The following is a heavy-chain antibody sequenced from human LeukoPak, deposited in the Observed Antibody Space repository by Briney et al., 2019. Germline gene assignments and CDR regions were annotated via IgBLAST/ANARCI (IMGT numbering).Heavy chain of an antibody. J-gene: IGHJ5*02. Sequence: SETLSLTCTVSDDSITMYYWTWIRQPPGKGLEWIGYVDHTGSTKFNPSLKSRVTMSVDTSKNQFSLKLNSVTAADTAVYYCARDYDVLTAYPPTQLFDPWGQGTLVTVSS. D-gene: IGHD3-9*01. V-gene: IGHV4-59*12. CDR2: VDHTGST. CDR1: DDSITMYY. CDR3: ARDYDVLTAYPPTQLFDP.